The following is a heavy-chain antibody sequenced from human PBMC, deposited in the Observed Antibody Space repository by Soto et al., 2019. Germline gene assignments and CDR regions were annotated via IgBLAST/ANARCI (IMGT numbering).Heavy chain of an antibody. J-gene: IGHJ5*02. CDR2: IVPLLRIT. Sequence: QVQLVQSGAEVKKPGASLRVSCETSGDTSTIYTITWVRQAPGQGLQWMGRIVPLLRITNYAQEFQGRLTIPAASSTSSAHLELASLTSEDTAVYYCATDKFGAGRVGVHSWGQGTLVIVSS. CDR3: ATDKFGAGRVGVHS. V-gene: IGHV1-69*08. CDR1: GDTSTIYT. D-gene: IGHD3-10*01.